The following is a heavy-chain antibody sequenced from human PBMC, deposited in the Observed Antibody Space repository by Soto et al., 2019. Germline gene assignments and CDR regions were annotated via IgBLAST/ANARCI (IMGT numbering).Heavy chain of an antibody. V-gene: IGHV2-5*02. CDR3: AHSGVAGLVYYFDF. J-gene: IGHJ4*02. Sequence: QITLKESGPTLVKPTQTLTLTCTFSGFSLSSTRVAVGWIRQPPGKALEWLALIYWDDDKRYSPFLKSRLTITKDTSKIQVVLTMTNMDPVDTATYYCAHSGVAGLVYYFDFWGQGTLVTVSS. D-gene: IGHD6-19*01. CDR1: GFSLSSTRVA. CDR2: IYWDDDK.